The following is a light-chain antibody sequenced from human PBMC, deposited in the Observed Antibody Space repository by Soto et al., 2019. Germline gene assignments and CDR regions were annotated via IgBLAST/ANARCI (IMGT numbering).Light chain of an antibody. Sequence: EIVLTQSPVTLSLSPGERATLSCRASQSVSSDLVWYQQKPGLAPRLLIYDASSRATGVPARFSGSGSGTDFTLTISSLEPEGFAVYYCQQRSNWPGTFGQGTKLEIK. CDR1: QSVSSD. J-gene: IGKJ2*01. V-gene: IGKV3-11*01. CDR3: QQRSNWPGT. CDR2: DAS.